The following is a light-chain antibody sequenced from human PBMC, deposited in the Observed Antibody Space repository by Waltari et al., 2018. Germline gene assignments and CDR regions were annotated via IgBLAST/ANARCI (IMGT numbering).Light chain of an antibody. Sequence: EIVLTQYPGTLSLSTGEKATLTCRDSKSVTSNYLAWYQQNPGQVPRLLISGASSRATVIPDRFSGSVSGTDFTLTISRLETEDFAVYHCQQYGSSPWTFGQGTKVEIK. J-gene: IGKJ1*01. CDR3: QQYGSSPWT. CDR1: KSVTSNY. V-gene: IGKV3-20*01. CDR2: GAS.